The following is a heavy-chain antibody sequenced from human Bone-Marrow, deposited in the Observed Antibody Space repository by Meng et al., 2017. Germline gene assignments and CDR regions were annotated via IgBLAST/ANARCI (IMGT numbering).Heavy chain of an antibody. J-gene: IGHJ5*02. CDR2: IIPIFGTP. Sequence: QVQQWESGAEGKNPGASVKGSCRVSGGTFSRSTITWVRQAGGRGLDWVGTIIPIFGTPDYAQEFEGRVTITADESANTAYMELSSLRSEDTAVYYCARVVGYSGSYELDPWGQGTLVTVSS. CDR1: GGTFSRST. CDR3: ARVVGYSGSYELDP. D-gene: IGHD1-26*01. V-gene: IGHV1-69*15.